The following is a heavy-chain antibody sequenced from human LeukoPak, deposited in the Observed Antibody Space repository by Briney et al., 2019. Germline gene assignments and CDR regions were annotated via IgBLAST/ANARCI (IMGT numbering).Heavy chain of an antibody. CDR1: GFTFSSYG. Sequence: PGGSLRLFCAASGFTFSSYGMHWVRQAPGKGLEWVAFIRYDGSNKYYADSVKGRFTISRDNSKNTLYLQMNSLRAEDTAVYYCAKDQDIVVVPAASGLDYWGQGTLVTVSS. V-gene: IGHV3-30*02. CDR2: IRYDGSNK. J-gene: IGHJ4*02. D-gene: IGHD2-2*01. CDR3: AKDQDIVVVPAASGLDY.